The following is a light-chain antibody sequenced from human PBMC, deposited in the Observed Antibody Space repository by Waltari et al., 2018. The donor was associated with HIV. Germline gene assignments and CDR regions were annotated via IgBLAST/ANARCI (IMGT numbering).Light chain of an antibody. CDR3: QQYGSSPLT. Sequence: EIVLTQSPGTLSLSPGERATLSCRASQSLSSSYLAWYQQKPGQAPRLLIYGASSRATGIADRFSGSGSGTDFTLTISRLEPEDFAVYYCQQYGSSPLTFGGGTKVEIK. CDR2: GAS. V-gene: IGKV3-20*01. J-gene: IGKJ4*01. CDR1: QSLSSSY.